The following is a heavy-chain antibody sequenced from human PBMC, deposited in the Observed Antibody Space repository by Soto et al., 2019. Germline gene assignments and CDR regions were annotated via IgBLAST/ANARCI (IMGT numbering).Heavy chain of an antibody. CDR1: GGSINSGDYY. CDR3: AREPIVESLQRAFDS. J-gene: IGHJ4*02. CDR2: IYYRGST. D-gene: IGHD3-16*02. V-gene: IGHV4-30-4*01. Sequence: QVQLQESGPGLVKPSQTLSLTCTVSGGSINSGDYYWSWIRQPPGKGLEYIGYIYYRGSTYYNPSLRSRVTISLDTSKNQFSLKLSSVTVSDTAVFYCAREPIVESLQRAFDSWGQGTLVTVSS.